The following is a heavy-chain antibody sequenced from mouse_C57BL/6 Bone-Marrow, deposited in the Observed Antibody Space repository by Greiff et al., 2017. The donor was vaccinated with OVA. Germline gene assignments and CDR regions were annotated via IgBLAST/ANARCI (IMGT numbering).Heavy chain of an antibody. CDR1: GYTFTDYW. J-gene: IGHJ3*01. CDR2: IYPGGGYT. CDR3: ASVYYEHAWFAY. Sequence: QVQLQQSGAELVRPGASVKLSCKASGYTFTDYWIDWVKQRPGHGLEWIGYIYPGGGYTNYNEKFKGKATLPADKSSSTAYMQLSSLTSEASAVDYGASVYYEHAWFAYWGQGTLVTVSA. D-gene: IGHD1-1*01. V-gene: IGHV1-63*01.